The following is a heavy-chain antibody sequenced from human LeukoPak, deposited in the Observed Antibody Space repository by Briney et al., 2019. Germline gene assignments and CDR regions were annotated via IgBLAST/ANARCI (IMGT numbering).Heavy chain of an antibody. D-gene: IGHD4-17*01. Sequence: GGSLRLCCAASGFTFSSYWMSWVRQAPGKGLEWAANIKQDGSEKYYVDSVKGRFTISRDNAKNSLYLQMNSLRAEDTAVYYCASDKPLGDYDEGAFDIWGQGTMVTVPS. CDR2: IKQDGSEK. V-gene: IGHV3-7*01. CDR1: GFTFSSYW. CDR3: ASDKPLGDYDEGAFDI. J-gene: IGHJ3*02.